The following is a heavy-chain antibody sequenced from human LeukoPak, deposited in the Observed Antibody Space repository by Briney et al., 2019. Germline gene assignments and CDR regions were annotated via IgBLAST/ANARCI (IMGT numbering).Heavy chain of an antibody. CDR2: ISYDGSNK. J-gene: IGHJ6*03. CDR1: GFTFSSYA. CDR3: ARAENYYYYYMDV. Sequence: GRSLRLSCAASGFTFSSYAMHWVRQAPGKGLEWVAVISYDGSNKYYADSVKGRFTISRDNSKNTLYLQMNSLRAEDTAVYYCARAENYYYYYMDVWGKGTTVTVSS. V-gene: IGHV3-30-3*01.